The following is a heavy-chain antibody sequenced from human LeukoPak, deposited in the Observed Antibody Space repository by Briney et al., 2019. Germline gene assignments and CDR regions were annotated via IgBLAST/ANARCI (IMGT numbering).Heavy chain of an antibody. D-gene: IGHD3-22*01. CDR3: ARVVMVHAFDI. CDR1: GGSFSGYY. Sequence: SETLSLTCAVYGGSFSGYYWSWIRQPPGKGLEWIGEINHSGSTNYNPSLKSRVTISIDTSKNQFSLKLSSMTAADTAVYYCARVVMVHAFDIWGQGTMVTVSS. V-gene: IGHV4-34*01. CDR2: INHSGST. J-gene: IGHJ3*02.